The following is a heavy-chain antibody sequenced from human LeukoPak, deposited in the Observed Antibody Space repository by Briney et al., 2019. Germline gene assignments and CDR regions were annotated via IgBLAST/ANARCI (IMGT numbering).Heavy chain of an antibody. Sequence: PGGSLRLSCAASGFTFSSYAMSWVRQAPGKGLERVSAISGSGDNPYYADSVKGRFTIFRDNSKNTLYLQMNSLRAEDTAVYYCAKDVRYYDSSGFDYWGQGTLVTVSS. J-gene: IGHJ4*02. D-gene: IGHD3-22*01. V-gene: IGHV3-23*01. CDR3: AKDVRYYDSSGFDY. CDR2: ISGSGDNP. CDR1: GFTFSSYA.